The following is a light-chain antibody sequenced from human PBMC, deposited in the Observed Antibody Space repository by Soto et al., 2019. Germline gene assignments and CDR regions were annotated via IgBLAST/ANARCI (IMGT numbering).Light chain of an antibody. Sequence: EIVLTQSPATLSLSPGERATLSCRVSQGVGSYLAWYQQKPGQAPRLLIYGASGRATGVPDRFSGSGSGTDFTLTIDRLEPEDFAVYYCQQYGSSSITFGQGTRLEIK. J-gene: IGKJ5*01. V-gene: IGKV3-20*01. CDR1: QGVGSY. CDR2: GAS. CDR3: QQYGSSSIT.